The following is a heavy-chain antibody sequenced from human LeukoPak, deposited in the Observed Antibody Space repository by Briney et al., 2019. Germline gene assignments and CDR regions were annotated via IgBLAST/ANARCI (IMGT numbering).Heavy chain of an antibody. CDR2: IYYSGST. J-gene: IGHJ6*03. D-gene: IGHD3-10*01. CDR1: GGSISSYY. V-gene: IGHV4-59*06. Sequence: ASETLSLTCTVSGGSISSYYWSWIRQPPGKGLEWIGYIYYSGSTYYNPSLKSRVTISVDTSKNQFSLKLSSVTAADTAVYYCARAGVRFHYMDVWGKGTTVTVSS. CDR3: ARAGVRFHYMDV.